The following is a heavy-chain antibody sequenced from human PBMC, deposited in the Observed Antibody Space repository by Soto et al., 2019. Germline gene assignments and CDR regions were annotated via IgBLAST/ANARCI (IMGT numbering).Heavy chain of an antibody. J-gene: IGHJ5*02. Sequence: PSETLSLTCNVSCDYIISSDFYWGWVRQPPGKGLEWIGSIFYLGCSYYNPSLKSRVTMSVHTSKNQFSLRLSAVTAADTALYLCARNSLAVRNNNWLDPGTQGILVTVSS. CDR3: ARNSLAVRNNNWLDP. D-gene: IGHD6-19*01. CDR2: IFYLGCS. CDR1: CDYIISSDFY. V-gene: IGHV4-39*01.